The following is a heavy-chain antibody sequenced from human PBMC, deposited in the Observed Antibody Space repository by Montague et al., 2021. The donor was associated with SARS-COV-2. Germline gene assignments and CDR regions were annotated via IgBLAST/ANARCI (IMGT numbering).Heavy chain of an antibody. CDR3: ARRLYSFGSGTYRD. CDR1: GGSFIGYY. Sequence: SDTRSLTCTVPGGSFIGYYWCWIRQPPGKGLEWIGEINHNGNTQYNPSLKSRLTMSLDTSRTHISLQVTSVTAADTAVYFCARRLYSFGSGTYRDWGQGTLVTVSS. D-gene: IGHD3-10*01. J-gene: IGHJ4*02. CDR2: INHNGNT. V-gene: IGHV4-34*01.